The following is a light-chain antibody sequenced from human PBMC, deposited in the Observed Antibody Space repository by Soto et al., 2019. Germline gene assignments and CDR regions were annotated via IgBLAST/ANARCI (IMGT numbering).Light chain of an antibody. Sequence: IVMTRSPSTLSVSRGEXXTLXLRASQSVSSNLAWYQQKPGQAPRLLIYGASTRATGIPARFSGSGSGTEFTLIISSLQSEDSAVYYCQQYNSWLWTFGQGTKVDIK. CDR1: QSVSSN. V-gene: IGKV3-15*01. J-gene: IGKJ1*01. CDR2: GAS. CDR3: QQYNSWLWT.